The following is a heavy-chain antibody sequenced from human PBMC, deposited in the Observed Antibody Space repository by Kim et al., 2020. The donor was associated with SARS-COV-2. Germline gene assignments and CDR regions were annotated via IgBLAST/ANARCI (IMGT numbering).Heavy chain of an antibody. Sequence: GGSLRLSCAASGFTFSDYGIHWVRQAPGKGLEWVALIPNAGRNKYYADSVQGRFSISRDNSKNTLYLQMNSLRVEDTAIYYCAKNRDHLDYYGMDVWGQGTTVTVSS. CDR3: AKNRDHLDYYGMDV. CDR1: GFTFSDYG. V-gene: IGHV3-30*18. CDR2: IPNAGRNK. J-gene: IGHJ6*02.